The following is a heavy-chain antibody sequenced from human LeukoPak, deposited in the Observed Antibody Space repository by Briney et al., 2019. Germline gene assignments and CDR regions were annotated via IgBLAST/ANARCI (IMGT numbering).Heavy chain of an antibody. CDR2: IYTSGST. D-gene: IGHD6-19*01. CDR1: GGSISSYY. CDR3: AREYTLYRSGWFLDY. V-gene: IGHV4-4*07. J-gene: IGHJ4*02. Sequence: SETLSLTCTVSGGSISSYYWSWIRQPAGKGLEWIGRIYTSGSTNYNPSLKSRVTMSVDTSKNQFSLKLSSVTAADTAVYYCAREYTLYRSGWFLDYWGQGTVVTVSS.